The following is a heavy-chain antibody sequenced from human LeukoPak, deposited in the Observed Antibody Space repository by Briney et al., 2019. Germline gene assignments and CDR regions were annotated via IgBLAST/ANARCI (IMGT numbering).Heavy chain of an antibody. D-gene: IGHD4-23*01. CDR2: IYYSGST. Sequence: KPSETLSLTCTVSGGSISSYYWSWIRQPPGKGLEWIGYIYYSGSTNYNPSLKSRVTISVDTSKNQFSLKLSSVTAADTAVYYCAREGGNSIRHWDFDYWGQGTLVTVSS. V-gene: IGHV4-59*01. CDR3: AREGGNSIRHWDFDY. J-gene: IGHJ4*02. CDR1: GGSISSYY.